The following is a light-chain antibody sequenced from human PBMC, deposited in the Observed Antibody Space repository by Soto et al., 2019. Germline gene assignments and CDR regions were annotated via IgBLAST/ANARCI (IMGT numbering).Light chain of an antibody. CDR2: KAS. Sequence: DIKLTQSPSSVSASVGDRVTITCRASHGISIWLAWYQQKPGKAPKLLIYKASTLKSGVPSRFSGSGSGTEFTLTISSLQPDDFATYYCQHYNSYSEAFGQGTKVDIK. CDR1: HGISIW. CDR3: QHYNSYSEA. V-gene: IGKV1-5*03. J-gene: IGKJ1*01.